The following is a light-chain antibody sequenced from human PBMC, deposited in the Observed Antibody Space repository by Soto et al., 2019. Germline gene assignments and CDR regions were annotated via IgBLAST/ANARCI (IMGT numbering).Light chain of an antibody. J-gene: IGLJ2*01. CDR3: VLYMGSGISV. CDR1: SGSVSTSYY. V-gene: IGLV8-61*01. Sequence: VVTQEPSFSVSPGGTVTLTCGLSSGSVSTSYYPSWYQQTPGQAPRTLIYSTNTRSSGVPDRFSGSILGNKAALSIAGAQADDESDYYCVLYMGSGISVFGGGTKLTVL. CDR2: STN.